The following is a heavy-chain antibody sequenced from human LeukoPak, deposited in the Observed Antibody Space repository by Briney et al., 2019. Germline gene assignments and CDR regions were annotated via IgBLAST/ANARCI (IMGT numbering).Heavy chain of an antibody. CDR1: GGSISNYY. CDR3: ARGTDGSYYGKVHFDY. J-gene: IGHJ4*02. D-gene: IGHD1-26*01. Sequence: PSETLSLTCTVSGGSISNYYWSWIRQPPGKGLEWIGYIYYSGSTNYNPSLKSRVTISVDTSKNQFSLKLSSVTAADTAVYYCARGTDGSYYGKVHFDYWGQGTLVTVSS. CDR2: IYYSGST. V-gene: IGHV4-59*12.